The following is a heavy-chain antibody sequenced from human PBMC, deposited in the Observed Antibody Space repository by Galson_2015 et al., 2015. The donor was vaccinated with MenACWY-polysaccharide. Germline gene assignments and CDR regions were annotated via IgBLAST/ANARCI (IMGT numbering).Heavy chain of an antibody. V-gene: IGHV3-7*04. CDR1: GFTFSNYW. D-gene: IGHD1-26*01. CDR3: AKDRHWDSFDC. CDR2: IKNDGTAK. J-gene: IGHJ4*02. Sequence: SLRLSCATSGFTFSNYWMSWVRLTPGKGLEWLGNIKNDGTAKNYVDSVKGRFTFSRDNTKNSLYLQMSSLREEDTAVYYCAKDRHWDSFDCWGQGTLVTVSS.